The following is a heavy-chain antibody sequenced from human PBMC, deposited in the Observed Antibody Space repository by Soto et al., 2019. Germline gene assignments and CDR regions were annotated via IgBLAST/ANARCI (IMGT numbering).Heavy chain of an antibody. J-gene: IGHJ4*02. Sequence: EVQLLESGGGLVQPGGSLRLSCAASAFTFNTYAMGWVRQAPGKGLEWVSAISVSGGGTYYADSVKGRFTISRDTSKNTLDLQMNSLRADDTAVYYCAKSGGASPYYLDSWGRGTMVTVSS. CDR3: AKSGGASPYYLDS. D-gene: IGHD1-26*01. CDR2: ISVSGGGT. V-gene: IGHV3-23*01. CDR1: AFTFNTYA.